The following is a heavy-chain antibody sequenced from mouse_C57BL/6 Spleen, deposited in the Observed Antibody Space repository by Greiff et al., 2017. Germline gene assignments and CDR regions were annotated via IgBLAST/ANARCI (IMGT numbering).Heavy chain of an antibody. Sequence: QVQLQQPGAELVMPGASVKLSCKASGYTFTSYWMHWVKQRPGQGLEWIGEIDPSDSYTNYNQKFKGKSTLTVDKSSSTAYMQLSSLTSEDSAVYYCARRNYGSSSYYYFDYWGQGTTLTVSS. J-gene: IGHJ2*01. V-gene: IGHV1-69*01. CDR3: ARRNYGSSSYYYFDY. CDR1: GYTFTSYW. CDR2: IDPSDSYT. D-gene: IGHD1-1*01.